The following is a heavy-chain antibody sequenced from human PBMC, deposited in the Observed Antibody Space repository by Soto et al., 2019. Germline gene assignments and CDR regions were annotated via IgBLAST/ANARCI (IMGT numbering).Heavy chain of an antibody. Sequence: GGSLRLSCAASGFTFSNYGMSWVRLAPGKGLEWVSGISGRGSNTYYADSVKGRFTITRDNSKETVFLQMNSLRAEDTARYYCAKDMDLFIEVVPAATGSFDFWGRGTLVTVSS. D-gene: IGHD2-2*01. J-gene: IGHJ4*02. V-gene: IGHV3-23*01. CDR3: AKDMDLFIEVVPAATGSFDF. CDR2: ISGRGSNT. CDR1: GFTFSNYG.